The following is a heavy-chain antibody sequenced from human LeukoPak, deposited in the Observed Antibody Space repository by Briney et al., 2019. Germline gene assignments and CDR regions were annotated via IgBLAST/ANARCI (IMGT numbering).Heavy chain of an antibody. CDR2: ISSSSSYI. CDR1: GFTFSSYS. V-gene: IGHV3-21*01. CDR3: ARTGGADYYYYGMDV. J-gene: IGHJ6*02. Sequence: GGSLRLSCAASGFTFSSYSMNWVRQAPGKGLEWVSSISSSSSYIYYADSVMGRFTISRDNAKNSLYLQMNSLRAEDTAVYYCARTGGADYYYYGMDVWGQGTTVTVSS. D-gene: IGHD2-8*02.